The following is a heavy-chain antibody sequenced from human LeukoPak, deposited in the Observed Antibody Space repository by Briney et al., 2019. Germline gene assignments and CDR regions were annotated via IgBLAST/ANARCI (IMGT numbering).Heavy chain of an antibody. CDR3: ARDQYYYDSSGYYQIYYYYGMDV. CDR1: GFTFSSYW. CDR2: IKQDGSEK. Sequence: GGSLRLSCAASGFTFSSYWMSWVRQAPGKGLEWVANIKQDGSEKYYVDSVKGRFTISRDNAKNSLYLQMNGLRAEDTAVYYCARDQYYYDSSGYYQIYYYYGMDVWGQGTTVTVSS. J-gene: IGHJ6*02. V-gene: IGHV3-7*01. D-gene: IGHD3-22*01.